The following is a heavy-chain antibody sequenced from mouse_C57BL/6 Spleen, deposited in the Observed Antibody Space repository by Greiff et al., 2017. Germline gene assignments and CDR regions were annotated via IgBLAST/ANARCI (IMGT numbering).Heavy chain of an antibody. D-gene: IGHD1-1*01. CDR1: GFNIKNTY. V-gene: IGHV14-3*01. CDR3: ARDYYGSSSSWYFDV. J-gene: IGHJ1*03. CDR2: IDPANGNT. Sequence: VQLKQSVAELVRPGASVKLSCTASGFNIKNTYMHWVKQRPEQGLEWIGRIDPANGNTKYAPKFQGKATITADTSSNTAYLQLSSLTSEDTAIYYCARDYYGSSSSWYFDVWGTGTTVTVSS.